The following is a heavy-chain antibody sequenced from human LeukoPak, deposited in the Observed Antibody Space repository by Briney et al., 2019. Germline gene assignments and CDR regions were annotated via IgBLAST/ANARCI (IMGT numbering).Heavy chain of an antibody. CDR1: GFTFSNYA. V-gene: IGHV3-23*01. CDR3: AKSASGSYMFYFDF. CDR2: ISGSGSGGST. J-gene: IGHJ4*02. Sequence: GGSLRLSCAASGFTFSNYATSWVRQAPGKGLQWVSEISGSGSGGSTHYADSVKGRFTISRDNSKNTLYLQMNSLRAEDTAVYYCAKSASGSYMFYFDFWGQGNLVTVSS. D-gene: IGHD3-10*01.